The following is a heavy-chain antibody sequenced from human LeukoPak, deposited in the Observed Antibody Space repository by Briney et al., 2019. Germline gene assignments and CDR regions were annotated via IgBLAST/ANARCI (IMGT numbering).Heavy chain of an antibody. CDR2: IRSKAYGGTT. J-gene: IGHJ4*02. Sequence: GRSLRLSCAASGFTFSNYGMHWVRQAPGKGLEWVGFIRSKAYGGTTEYAASVKGRFTISRDDSKSIAYLQMNSLKTEDTAVYYCTRVGYYDSSGYFDYWGQGTLVTVSS. CDR1: GFTFSNYG. D-gene: IGHD3-22*01. CDR3: TRVGYYDSSGYFDY. V-gene: IGHV3-49*04.